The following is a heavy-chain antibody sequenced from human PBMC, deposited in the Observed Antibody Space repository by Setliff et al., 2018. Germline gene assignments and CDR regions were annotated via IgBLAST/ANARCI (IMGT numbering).Heavy chain of an antibody. Sequence: AGESLKISCGASGFTFSTHAMHWVRQAPGKGLEWVAMIWSDGINKFYGGPVKGRFIVSRDNSKNTVFLQMNDLRVEDTAVYYCVTDPPNSGWSFDCWGQGTPVTVSS. CDR3: VTDPPNSGWSFDC. J-gene: IGHJ5*01. D-gene: IGHD6-19*01. CDR2: IWSDGINK. V-gene: IGHV3-33*03. CDR1: GFTFSTHA.